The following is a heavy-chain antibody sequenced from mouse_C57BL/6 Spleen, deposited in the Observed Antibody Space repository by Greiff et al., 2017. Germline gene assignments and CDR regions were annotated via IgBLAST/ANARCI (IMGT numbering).Heavy chain of an antibody. CDR1: GYNITDYY. CDR2: IVPEDGET. CDR3: ARPNNNSYYYAMDY. V-gene: IGHV14-2*01. Sequence: VQLQQSGAELVKPGPSVTLSCTASGYNITDYYMHWVKQRTEQRLVWFGRIVPEDGETKYDPTFQGKASITADTSSNTAFLQLSNLTSEDTAVYYCARPNNNSYYYAMDYWGQGTTVTVSS. D-gene: IGHD2-5*01. J-gene: IGHJ4*01.